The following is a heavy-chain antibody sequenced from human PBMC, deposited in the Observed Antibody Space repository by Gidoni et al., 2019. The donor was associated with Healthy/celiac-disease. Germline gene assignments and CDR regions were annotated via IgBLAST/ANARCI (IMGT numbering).Heavy chain of an antibody. CDR3: AKDATDYDFWSGYYS. V-gene: IGHV3-43*01. J-gene: IGHJ5*02. CDR1: GFTFDDYT. D-gene: IGHD3-3*01. CDR2: ISWDGGST. Sequence: EVQLVESGGVVVQPGGSLRLSCAASGFTFDDYTMHWVRQAPGKGLEWVSLISWDGGSTYYADSVKGRFTISRDNSKNSLYLQMNSLRTEDTALYYCAKDATDYDFWSGYYSWGQGTLVTVSS.